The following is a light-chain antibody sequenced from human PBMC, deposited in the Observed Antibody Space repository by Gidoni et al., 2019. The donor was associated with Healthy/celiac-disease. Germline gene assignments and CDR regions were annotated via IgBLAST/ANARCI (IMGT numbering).Light chain of an antibody. V-gene: IGKV1-8*01. CDR2: AAS. J-gene: IGKJ4*01. CDR1: QGISSY. CDR3: QQYYSYLFT. Sequence: AIRMTQSPSSFSASTGDRVTITCRASQGISSYLAWYQQKPGKAPKRLIYAASTLQSGVPSRFSGSGSGTDFTLTISCLQSEDFATYYCQQYYSYLFTFGGGTKVEIK.